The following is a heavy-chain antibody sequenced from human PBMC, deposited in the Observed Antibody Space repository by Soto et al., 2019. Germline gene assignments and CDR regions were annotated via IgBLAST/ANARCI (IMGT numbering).Heavy chain of an antibody. CDR2: IKSKTDGGTT. J-gene: IGHJ4*02. D-gene: IGHD6-19*01. CDR1: GFTFSNAW. V-gene: IGHV3-15*01. Sequence: EVQLVESGGGLVKPGGSLRLSCAASGFTFSNAWMSWVRQAPGKGLEWVGRIKSKTDGGTTDYAAPVKGRFTISRDDSKNTLYLQMNSLKTEGTAVYYCATASRSGWPNDLDYWGQGTLVTVSS. CDR3: ATASRSGWPNDLDY.